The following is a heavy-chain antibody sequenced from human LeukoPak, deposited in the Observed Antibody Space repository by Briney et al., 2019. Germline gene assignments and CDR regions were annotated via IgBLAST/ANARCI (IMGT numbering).Heavy chain of an antibody. Sequence: GGSLRLSCAASGFTFSSYSMNWVRQAPGKGLEWVSSISSSSSYIYYADSVKGRFTISRDNAKNSLYLQMNSLRAEDTAVYYCARYSGDGYNVDYWGQGTLVTVSS. CDR1: GFTFSSYS. V-gene: IGHV3-21*01. CDR2: ISSSSSYI. CDR3: ARYSGDGYNVDY. J-gene: IGHJ4*02. D-gene: IGHD5-12*01.